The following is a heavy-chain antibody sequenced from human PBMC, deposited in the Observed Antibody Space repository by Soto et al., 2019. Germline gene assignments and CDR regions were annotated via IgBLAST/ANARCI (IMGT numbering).Heavy chain of an antibody. D-gene: IGHD3-9*01. Sequence: GGSLRLSCAASGFTFSSYAMSWVRQAPGKGLEWVSAISGSGGSTYYADSVKGRFTISRDNSKNTLYLQMNSLRAEDTAVFYCAKLERSNILTGYYTAYWGKGTLVPVSS. CDR1: GFTFSSYA. V-gene: IGHV3-23*01. CDR2: ISGSGGST. J-gene: IGHJ4*02. CDR3: AKLERSNILTGYYTAY.